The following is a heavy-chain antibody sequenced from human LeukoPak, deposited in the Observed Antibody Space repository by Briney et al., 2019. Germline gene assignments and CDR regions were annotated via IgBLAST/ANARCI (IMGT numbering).Heavy chain of an antibody. D-gene: IGHD2-15*01. J-gene: IGHJ4*02. V-gene: IGHV1-46*01. CDR1: GYPFTGYY. CDR2: INPSGGST. CDR3: ARDLCSGGSCYSVGIDY. Sequence: ASVKVSCKASGYPFTGYYMHWVRQAPGQGLEWMGIINPSGGSTSYAQKFQGRVTMTRDTSTSTVYMELSSLRSEDTAVYYCARDLCSGGSCYSVGIDYWGQGTLVTVSS.